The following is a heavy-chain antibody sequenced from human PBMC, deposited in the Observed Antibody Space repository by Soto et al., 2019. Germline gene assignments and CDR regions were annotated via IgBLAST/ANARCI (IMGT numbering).Heavy chain of an antibody. V-gene: IGHV1-8*01. CDR3: ARERSAAGTGWFDP. Sequence: QVQLVHSGAEVKKPGASVKVSCKASGYTFTSYDINWVRQATGQGLEWMGWMNPNSGNTGYAQKFQGRITMIRNTSISTAYMELSSLRSEDTAVYYCARERSAAGTGWFDPWGQGTLVTVSS. D-gene: IGHD6-13*01. CDR2: MNPNSGNT. CDR1: GYTFTSYD. J-gene: IGHJ5*02.